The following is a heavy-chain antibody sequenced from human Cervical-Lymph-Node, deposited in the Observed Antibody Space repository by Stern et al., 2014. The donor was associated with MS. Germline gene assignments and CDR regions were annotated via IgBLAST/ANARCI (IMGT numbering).Heavy chain of an antibody. D-gene: IGHD1-1*01. CDR2: ITNVGST. CDR1: GFTVSRDY. V-gene: IGHV3-53*01. CDR3: ARDTSSPERSDW. J-gene: IGHJ4*02. Sequence: EVQLVESGGGVIQPGGSLRLSCTASGFTVSRDYMTWVRQAPGKGLEWVSIITNVGSTFYTDSVKGRFTISIDDSKNAVYLHMTSLRAEDTAMYYCARDTSSPERSDWWGQGTLVTVSS.